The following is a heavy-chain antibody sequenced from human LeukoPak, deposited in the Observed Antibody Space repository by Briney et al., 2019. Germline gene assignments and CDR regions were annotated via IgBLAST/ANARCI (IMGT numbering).Heavy chain of an antibody. CDR3: ARVPPGDTMVRGAHFDP. D-gene: IGHD3-10*01. V-gene: IGHV3-48*03. Sequence: GGSLRLSCAASGFTFSSYEMNWVREAPGKGLEGVSYIRCSCSTIYYADSVKGLFTISRDNAKNTLYLQMNSMRAEDTAVYYCARVPPGDTMVRGAHFDPWGQGTLVTVSS. CDR1: GFTFSSYE. CDR2: IRCSCSTI. J-gene: IGHJ5*02.